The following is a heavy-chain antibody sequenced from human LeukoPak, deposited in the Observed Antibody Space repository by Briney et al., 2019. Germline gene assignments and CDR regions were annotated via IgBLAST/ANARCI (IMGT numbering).Heavy chain of an antibody. Sequence: GGSLRLSCAASGFTFSNAWMSWVRQAPGKGLEWVGRIKSKTDGGTTDYAAPVKGRFTISRDDSKNTLYLQMNSLKTEDTAVYYCTTDGPRGSSGWYGSYYYMDVWGKGTTVTVSS. D-gene: IGHD6-19*01. V-gene: IGHV3-15*01. CDR3: TTDGPRGSSGWYGSYYYMDV. CDR2: IKSKTDGGTT. CDR1: GFTFSNAW. J-gene: IGHJ6*03.